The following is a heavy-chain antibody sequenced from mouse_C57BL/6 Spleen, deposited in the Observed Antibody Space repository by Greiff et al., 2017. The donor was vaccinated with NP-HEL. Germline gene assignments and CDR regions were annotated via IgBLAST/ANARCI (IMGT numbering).Heavy chain of an antibody. CDR3: AISYGSSSFAY. CDR2: IHPSDSDT. V-gene: IGHV1-74*01. J-gene: IGHJ3*01. CDR1: GYTFTSYW. Sequence: QVQLQQPGAELVKPGASVKVSCKASGYTFTSYWMHWVKQRPGQGLEWIGRIHPSDSDTNYTQQFQGKATLTVYKSSSTAYMQLSSLTSEDSAVYYFAISYGSSSFAYWGQGTLVTVSA. D-gene: IGHD1-1*01.